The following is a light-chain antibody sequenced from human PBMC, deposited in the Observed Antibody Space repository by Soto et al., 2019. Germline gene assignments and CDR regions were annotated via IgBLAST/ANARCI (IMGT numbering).Light chain of an antibody. J-gene: IGLJ3*02. V-gene: IGLV2-14*01. Sequence: QSALIQPASVSGSPGQSIAISCTGTSTDVGGYNYVSWYQQHPGKAPKLMIYEVSNRPSGVSNRFSGSKSGNTASLTISGLQAEDEADYYCSSYTSRSTLVFGGGTQLTVL. CDR1: STDVGGYNY. CDR3: SSYTSRSTLV. CDR2: EVS.